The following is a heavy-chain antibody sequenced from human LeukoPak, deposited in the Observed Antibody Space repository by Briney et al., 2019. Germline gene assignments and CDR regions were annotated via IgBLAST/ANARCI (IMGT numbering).Heavy chain of an antibody. CDR3: ARRDIVATISYFDC. CDR2: IYYSGST. V-gene: IGHV4-39*01. Sequence: SETLSLTCTVSGGSISSSSYYWGWIRQPPGKGLEWIGSIYYSGSTYYNPSLKSRVTISVDTSKNQFSLKLSSVTAADTAVYYCARRDIVATISYFDCWGQGTLVTVSS. J-gene: IGHJ4*02. CDR1: GGSISSSSYY. D-gene: IGHD5-12*01.